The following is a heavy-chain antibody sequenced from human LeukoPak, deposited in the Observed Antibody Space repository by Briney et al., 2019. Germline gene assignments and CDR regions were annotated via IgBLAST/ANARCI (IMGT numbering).Heavy chain of an antibody. V-gene: IGHV3-7*01. D-gene: IGHD6-13*01. J-gene: IGHJ6*03. CDR1: GYTFSSYW. CDR2: IKQEGGEK. CDR3: AREGDRSGSWYTRYYYYYYKDV. Sequence: GGSLRLSCAPPGYTFSSYWMCWVRQALGKGLEWVANIKQEGGEKYYVDSVKSQFTIARDNDKQSPYLQMNSLSAEDTDVYYRAREGDRSGSWYTRYYYYYYKDVWGKGTTVTVSS.